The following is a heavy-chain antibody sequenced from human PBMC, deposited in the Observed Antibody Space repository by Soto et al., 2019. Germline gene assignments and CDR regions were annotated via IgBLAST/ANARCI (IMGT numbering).Heavy chain of an antibody. CDR3: ARQGLGIAAAGAYYFDY. Sequence: QLQLQESGPGLVKPSETLSLTCTVSGGSISSSSYYWGWIRQPPGKGLEWIGSIYYSGSTYYSPSLKRRVTISVDTSKNQFSLKLSSVTAADTAVYYCARQGLGIAAAGAYYFDYWGQGTLVTVSS. D-gene: IGHD6-13*01. CDR1: GGSISSSSYY. CDR2: IYYSGST. J-gene: IGHJ4*02. V-gene: IGHV4-39*01.